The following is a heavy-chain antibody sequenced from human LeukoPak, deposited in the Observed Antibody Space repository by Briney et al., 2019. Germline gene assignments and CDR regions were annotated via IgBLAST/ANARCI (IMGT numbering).Heavy chain of an antibody. V-gene: IGHV3-23*01. D-gene: IGHD6-13*01. CDR1: GFTFSSYA. J-gene: IGHJ4*02. CDR2: ISGSGGST. Sequence: GGSLRLSCAASGFTFSSYAMSWVRQAPGKGLEWVSAISGSGGSTYYADSVKGRFTISRDNSKSTLYLQMNSLRAEDTAVYYCAKDRYSSSWYNPLFDYWGQGTLVTVSS. CDR3: AKDRYSSSWYNPLFDY.